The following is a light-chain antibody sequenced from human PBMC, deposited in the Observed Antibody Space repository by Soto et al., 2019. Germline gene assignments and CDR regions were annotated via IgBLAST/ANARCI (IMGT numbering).Light chain of an antibody. Sequence: EIVLTQSPGTLSLSPGERATLSCRASQSVSSSYLAWYQQKPGQAPRLLIYGASSRATGIPDRFSGSGSGTDFTITISRLEPEDFAVYYCQQNGRLPHTFGGGTKVEIK. CDR3: QQNGRLPHT. V-gene: IGKV3-20*01. CDR2: GAS. CDR1: QSVSSSY. J-gene: IGKJ4*01.